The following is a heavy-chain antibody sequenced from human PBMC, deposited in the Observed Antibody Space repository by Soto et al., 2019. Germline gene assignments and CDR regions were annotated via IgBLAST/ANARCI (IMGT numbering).Heavy chain of an antibody. J-gene: IGHJ4*02. CDR2: ISYDGSNK. CDR3: ARGGGSYRCDY. V-gene: IGHV3-30-3*01. Sequence: QVQLVESGGGVVQPGRSLRLSCAASGFTFSSYAMHWVRQAPGKGLEWVAVISYDGSNKYYADSVKGRFTISRDNSKNTLYLQMNSLRAEDTAVYYCARGGGSYRCDYWGQGTLVTVSS. D-gene: IGHD1-26*01. CDR1: GFTFSSYA.